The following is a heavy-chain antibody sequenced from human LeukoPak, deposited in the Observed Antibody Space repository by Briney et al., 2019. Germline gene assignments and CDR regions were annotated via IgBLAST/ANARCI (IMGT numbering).Heavy chain of an antibody. CDR3: ARERGRTHYDFWSGYHMDV. J-gene: IGHJ6*03. D-gene: IGHD3-3*01. CDR1: GVSISSYY. V-gene: IGHV4-59*01. CDR2: INYSRST. Sequence: SETLSLTCTVSGVSISSYYWSWIRQPPGKGLEWIGYINYSRSTNYNSSLKSRVTISVHTSKNQFSLQLSSVTAADTAVYYCARERGRTHYDFWSGYHMDVWGKGTTVTVSS.